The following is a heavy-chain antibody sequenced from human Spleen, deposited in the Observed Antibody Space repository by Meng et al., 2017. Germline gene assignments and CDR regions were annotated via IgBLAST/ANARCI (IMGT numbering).Heavy chain of an antibody. CDR2: IIPSSSEA. CDR1: GYNFIDAY. Sequence: ASVKVSCKASGYNFIDAYIHWVRQVPGQGLEWMGRIIPSSSEANSAQKFLGRVTLTWDTSISTAYMELNSLRSDDTAIYYCARDGGNYDFDYWGQGTLVTVSS. CDR3: ARDGGNYDFDY. V-gene: IGHV1-2*06. J-gene: IGHJ4*02. D-gene: IGHD1-7*01.